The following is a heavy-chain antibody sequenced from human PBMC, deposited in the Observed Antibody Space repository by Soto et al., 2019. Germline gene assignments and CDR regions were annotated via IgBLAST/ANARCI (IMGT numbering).Heavy chain of an antibody. CDR3: ARGTGITGTVDY. CDR2: ISSSGTT. V-gene: IGHV4-59*01. Sequence: QVQLQESGPGLVKPSETLFLNCNVSGGSISNYYWPWIRQPPGKGLEWIGYISSSGTTNYHPSLKSRVTLSVDTSKNHFSLRLTSVTAADTAVYFCARGTGITGTVDYWGQGTLATVSS. D-gene: IGHD1-20*01. J-gene: IGHJ4*02. CDR1: GGSISNYY.